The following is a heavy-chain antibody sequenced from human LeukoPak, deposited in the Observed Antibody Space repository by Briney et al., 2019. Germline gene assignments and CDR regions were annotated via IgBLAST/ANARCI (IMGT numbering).Heavy chain of an antibody. J-gene: IGHJ4*02. D-gene: IGHD4-23*01. V-gene: IGHV1-24*01. CDR1: GYTLTELS. CDR3: ARTLIGYGGYIHY. CDR2: FDPEDGET. Sequence: ASVTVTCKVSGYTLTELSMHWVRQAPAKGLEWMGGFDPEDGETIYAQKFQGRVTMTEDTYTDTAYMELSSLRSEDTAVYYCARTLIGYGGYIHYWGQGTMVTVSS.